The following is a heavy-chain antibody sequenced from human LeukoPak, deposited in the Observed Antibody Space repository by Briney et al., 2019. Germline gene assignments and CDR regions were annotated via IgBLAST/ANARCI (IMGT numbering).Heavy chain of an antibody. CDR2: IKPDGTYK. D-gene: IGHD2-21*01. CDR3: AGSHSYAFDS. J-gene: IGHJ4*02. Sequence: GGSLRLSCSPSGFTFSTSWMTWVRQAPGKGLERVANIKPDGTYKQYVESVKGRFTISRDNAKSSLFLQMNSLRAEDTAVYYCAGSHSYAFDSWGQGTLVTVSS. V-gene: IGHV3-7*04. CDR1: GFTFSTSW.